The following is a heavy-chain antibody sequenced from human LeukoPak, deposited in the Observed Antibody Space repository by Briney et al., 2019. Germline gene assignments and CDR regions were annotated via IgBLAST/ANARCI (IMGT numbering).Heavy chain of an antibody. D-gene: IGHD7-27*01. J-gene: IGHJ4*02. Sequence: SETLSLTCTVSGGSISSSSYYWGWIRQPPGKGLEWIGSIYYSGSTYYNPSLKSRVTISVDTSKNQFSLKLSSVTAADTAVYYCAREGGTGDRQFDYWGQGTLVTVSS. CDR3: AREGGTGDRQFDY. CDR2: IYYSGST. CDR1: GGSISSSSYY. V-gene: IGHV4-39*07.